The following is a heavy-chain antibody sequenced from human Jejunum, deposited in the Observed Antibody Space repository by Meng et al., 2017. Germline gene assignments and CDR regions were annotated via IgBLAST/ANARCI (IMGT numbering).Heavy chain of an antibody. CDR3: ASLLLG. J-gene: IGHJ4*02. Sequence: GESLKISCAASGSTFSDSWMHWVRQVPGKGLVWVSGIKGDGSATSYADSVKGRFTISRDNAKNMLYLQMNSLRADDTAVYYCASLLLGWGQGTLVTVSS. CDR1: GSTFSDSW. CDR2: IKGDGSAT. D-gene: IGHD1-26*01. V-gene: IGHV3-74*01.